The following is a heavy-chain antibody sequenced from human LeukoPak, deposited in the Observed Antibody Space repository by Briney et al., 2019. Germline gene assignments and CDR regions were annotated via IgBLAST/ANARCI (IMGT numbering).Heavy chain of an antibody. V-gene: IGHV3-74*01. D-gene: IGHD3-10*01. CDR3: ARGGSYSSSWFDP. J-gene: IGHJ5*02. Sequence: GGSLRLSCAASGFTFSNAWMSWVRQAPGKGLVWVSRINTDGSSTDYADSVKGRFTISRDNAKNTLYLQMNSLRAEDTAVYYCARGGSYSSSWFDPWGQGTLVTVSS. CDR1: GFTFSNAW. CDR2: INTDGSST.